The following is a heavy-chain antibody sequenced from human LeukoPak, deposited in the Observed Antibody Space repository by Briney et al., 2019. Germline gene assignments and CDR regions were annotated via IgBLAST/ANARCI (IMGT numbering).Heavy chain of an antibody. CDR1: GYSISSGYY. Sequence: SETLSLTCTVSGYSISSGYYWGWIRQPPGKGLEWIGSIYHSGSTYYNPSLKSRVTISVDTSKNQFSLKLSSVTAAGTAVYYCARGVKYYYDSSGYSDWGQGTLVTVSS. D-gene: IGHD3-22*01. J-gene: IGHJ4*02. CDR3: ARGVKYYYDSSGYSD. CDR2: IYHSGST. V-gene: IGHV4-38-2*02.